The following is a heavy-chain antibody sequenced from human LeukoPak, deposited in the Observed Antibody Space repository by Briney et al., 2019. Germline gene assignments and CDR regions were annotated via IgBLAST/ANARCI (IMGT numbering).Heavy chain of an antibody. CDR2: ISWDSASV. CDR3: AKDYGYSSSWYDY. J-gene: IGHJ4*02. D-gene: IGHD6-13*01. CDR1: GFTFDDYG. Sequence: GRSLRLSCEASGFTFDDYGMHWVRQAPGKGLEWVSTISWDSASVGYVDSVKGRFTISRDNAKKTLYLQMNSLRPEDTALYYCAKDYGYSSSWYDYWGQGTLVTVSS. V-gene: IGHV3-9*01.